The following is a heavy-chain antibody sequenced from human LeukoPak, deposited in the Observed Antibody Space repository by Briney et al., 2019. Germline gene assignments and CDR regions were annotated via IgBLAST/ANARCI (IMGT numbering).Heavy chain of an antibody. J-gene: IGHJ5*02. CDR1: GGTFSSYA. CDR3: ARRNPVTMIVVEQGWFDP. V-gene: IGHV1-69*13. Sequence: ASVKVSCKASGGTFSSYAISWVRQAPGQGLEWMGGIIPIFGTANYAQKFQGRVTITADESTSTAYMELSSLRSEDTAVYYCARRNPVTMIVVEQGWFDPWGQGTLVTVSS. D-gene: IGHD3-22*01. CDR2: IIPIFGTA.